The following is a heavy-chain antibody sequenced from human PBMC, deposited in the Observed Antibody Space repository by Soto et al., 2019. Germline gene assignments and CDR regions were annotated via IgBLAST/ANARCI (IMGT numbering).Heavy chain of an antibody. CDR3: AKGNSYYYYYGMDV. J-gene: IGHJ6*02. CDR1: GFTFSSYA. D-gene: IGHD4-4*01. Sequence: GGSLRLSCAASGFTFSSYAMSWVRQAPGKGLEWVSAISGSGGSTYYADSVKGRFTISRDNSKNTLYLQMNSLRVEDTAVHYCAKGNSYYYYYGMDVWGQGTTVTVSS. CDR2: ISGSGGST. V-gene: IGHV3-23*01.